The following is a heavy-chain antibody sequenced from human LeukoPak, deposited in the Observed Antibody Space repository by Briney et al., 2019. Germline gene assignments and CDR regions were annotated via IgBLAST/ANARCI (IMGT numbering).Heavy chain of an antibody. Sequence: ASVKVSCKVSGYTLTELSMHWVRQAPGKGLEWMGGFSPEDGETIYAQKFQGRVTMTEDTSTDTAYMELSSLRSEDTAVYYCATEFTDSSGYYYFLNYWGQGTLVTVSS. CDR2: FSPEDGET. CDR1: GYTLTELS. CDR3: ATEFTDSSGYYYFLNY. V-gene: IGHV1-24*01. J-gene: IGHJ4*02. D-gene: IGHD3-22*01.